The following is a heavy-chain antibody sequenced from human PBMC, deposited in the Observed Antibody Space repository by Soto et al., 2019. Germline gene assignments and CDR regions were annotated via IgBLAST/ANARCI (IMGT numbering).Heavy chain of an antibody. V-gene: IGHV4-39*01. J-gene: IGHJ5*02. Sequence: SETLSFTCTVSVGSINSRSHYWGWIRQPPGKGLEWIVSIHYTGSSYYNTSLKSRVTISVDTSKNEFSLNLSSVTAEDTAVYYCARITPGPDYDLNWFEPWGRGTMVTVSS. CDR2: IHYTGSS. CDR1: VGSINSRSHY. CDR3: ARITPGPDYDLNWFEP. D-gene: IGHD3-3*01.